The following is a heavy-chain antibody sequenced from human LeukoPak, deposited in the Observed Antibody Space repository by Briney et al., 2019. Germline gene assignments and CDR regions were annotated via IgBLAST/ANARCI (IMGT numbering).Heavy chain of an antibody. J-gene: IGHJ4*02. D-gene: IGHD6-13*01. CDR1: GFTFSSYW. Sequence: SGGSLRLSCAASGFTFSSYWMSWVRQAPGKGLEWVSTMSGDATSTYYADSVKGRFTISRDNSKTTLFLQMNSLRAEDTAVYYCAKRTSGSSWYSSDSWGQGTLVTVSS. CDR3: AKRTSGSSWYSSDS. CDR2: MSGDATST. V-gene: IGHV3-23*01.